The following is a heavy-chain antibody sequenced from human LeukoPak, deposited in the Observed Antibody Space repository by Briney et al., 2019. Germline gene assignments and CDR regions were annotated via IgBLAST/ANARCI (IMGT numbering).Heavy chain of an antibody. D-gene: IGHD3-3*02. Sequence: ASVKVSCKASGYTFTGYYMHRVRQAPGQGLEWMGWINPNSGGTNYAQKFQGRVTMTRDTSISTAYMELSRLRSDDTAVYYCARESTPSGYISYYYYYYMDVWGKGTTVTVSS. CDR3: ARESTPSGYISYYYYYYMDV. V-gene: IGHV1-2*02. CDR1: GYTFTGYY. J-gene: IGHJ6*03. CDR2: INPNSGGT.